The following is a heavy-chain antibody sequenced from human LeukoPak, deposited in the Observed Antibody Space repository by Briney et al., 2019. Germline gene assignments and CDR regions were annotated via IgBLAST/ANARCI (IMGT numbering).Heavy chain of an antibody. D-gene: IGHD5-24*01. CDR1: GGSISSGGYS. CDR3: ARAHMAGPDY. Sequence: SQTQSLTCAVSGGSISSGGYSWSWIRQPPGRGLEWIGYIYQSGITYYNPSLKSRVTISGDWSKNQFSLQLSSVTAADTAMYFCARAHMAGPDYWGQGILVTVSS. J-gene: IGHJ4*02. CDR2: IYQSGIT. V-gene: IGHV4-30-2*01.